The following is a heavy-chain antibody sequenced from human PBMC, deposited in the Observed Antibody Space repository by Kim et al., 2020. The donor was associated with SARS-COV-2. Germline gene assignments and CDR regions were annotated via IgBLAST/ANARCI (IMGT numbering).Heavy chain of an antibody. CDR2: IYHSGST. J-gene: IGHJ6*02. CDR3: SRVNSSGWYGRNYYGMDV. CDR1: GGSISSSNW. D-gene: IGHD6-19*01. Sequence: SETLSLTCAVSGGSISSSNWWSWVRQPPGKGLEWIGEIYHSGSTNYNPSLKSRVTISVDKSKNQFSLKLSSVTAADTAVYYCSRVNSSGWYGRNYYGMDVWGQGTTVPVSS. V-gene: IGHV4-4*02.